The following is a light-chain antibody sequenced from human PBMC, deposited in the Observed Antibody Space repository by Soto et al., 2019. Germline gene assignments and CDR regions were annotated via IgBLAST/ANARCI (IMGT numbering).Light chain of an antibody. V-gene: IGLV2-14*01. CDR2: DGS. Sequence: HSDLNHPASVFGSPGQSITFSSTGNSSDVGGNNYLSWYQQHPAKAPKLMIYDGSNRRPGDSNRFSGSKSGNTASLTISGLQVEHEADYYCSSYTSSSTYVIGTGTKVTVL. CDR3: SSYTSSSTYV. J-gene: IGLJ1*01. CDR1: SSDVGGNNY.